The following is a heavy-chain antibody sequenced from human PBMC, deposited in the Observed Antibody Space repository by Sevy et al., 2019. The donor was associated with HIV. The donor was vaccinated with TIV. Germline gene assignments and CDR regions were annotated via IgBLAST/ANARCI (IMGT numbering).Heavy chain of an antibody. J-gene: IGHJ6*02. Sequence: ASVKVSCKASRGTFNSYAIKWVRQAPGQGLEWMGGIIPIFGTADYAQKFQGTVTITADESTNTAYMELSSLRSEDTAVYYCARDGITVAVTGDYYGMDVWGQGTTVTVSS. CDR3: ARDGITVAVTGDYYGMDV. V-gene: IGHV1-69*13. D-gene: IGHD6-19*01. CDR1: RGTFNSYA. CDR2: IIPIFGTA.